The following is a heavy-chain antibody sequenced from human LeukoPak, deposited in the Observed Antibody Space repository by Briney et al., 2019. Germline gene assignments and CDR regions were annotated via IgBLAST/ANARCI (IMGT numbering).Heavy chain of an antibody. CDR3: ARDLNGELLLPFDY. V-gene: IGHV3-48*01. Sequence: PGGSLRLSCAASGFTFSSYSMNWVRQAPGKGLEWVSYISSSSSTIYYADSVKGRFTISRDNAKNSLYLQMNSLRAEDTAVYYCARDLNGELLLPFDYWGQGTLVTVSS. CDR1: GFTFSSYS. CDR2: ISSSSSTI. J-gene: IGHJ4*02. D-gene: IGHD1-26*01.